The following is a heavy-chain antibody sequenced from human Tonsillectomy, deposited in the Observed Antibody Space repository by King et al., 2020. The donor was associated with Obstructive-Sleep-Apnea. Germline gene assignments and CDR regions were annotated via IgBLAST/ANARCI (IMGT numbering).Heavy chain of an antibody. V-gene: IGHV1-46*01. CDR3: ARGGEAYHPFDY. Sequence: QLVQSGAEVKKPGASVKVSCKASGYTFSNYYIHWVRQAPGQGLEWMGIINPSGGSTNYAQLFQGRVTMTKNTSTSTVYLELSSLRSEDTAGYYCARGGEAYHPFDYWGQGTLVTVSS. CDR1: GYTFSNYY. D-gene: IGHD4-17*01. CDR2: INPSGGST. J-gene: IGHJ4*02.